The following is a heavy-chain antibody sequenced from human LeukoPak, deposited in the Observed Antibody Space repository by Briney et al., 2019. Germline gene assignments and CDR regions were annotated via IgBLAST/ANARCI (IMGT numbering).Heavy chain of an antibody. Sequence: SETLSLTCTVSGDSMIDNNFYWGWARQSPPKGLEWIASIYYNGKNLYNPSLKSRVTISVDASKNQISLRLSSVTAADTAVYYCATAGHRIAARPDRPRSNWFDPWGQGTLVTVSS. D-gene: IGHD6-6*01. J-gene: IGHJ5*02. V-gene: IGHV4-39*07. CDR3: ATAGHRIAARPDRPRSNWFDP. CDR1: GDSMIDNNFY. CDR2: IYYNGKN.